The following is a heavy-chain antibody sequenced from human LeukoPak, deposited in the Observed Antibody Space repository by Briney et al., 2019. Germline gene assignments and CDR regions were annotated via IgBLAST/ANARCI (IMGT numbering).Heavy chain of an antibody. Sequence: GRSLRLSCAAPGFTFSSYAMHWVRQAAGKGLEWVAVISYDGSNKYYADSVKGRFTISRDNSKNTLYLQMNSLRAEDTAVYYCAREGVVPAARQALXYYGMDV. CDR3: AREGVVPAARQALXYYGMDV. V-gene: IGHV3-30-3*01. D-gene: IGHD2-2*01. CDR1: GFTFSSYA. CDR2: ISYDGSNK. J-gene: IGHJ6*01.